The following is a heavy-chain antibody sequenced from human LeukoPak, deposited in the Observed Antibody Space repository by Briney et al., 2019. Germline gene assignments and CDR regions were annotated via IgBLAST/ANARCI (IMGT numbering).Heavy chain of an antibody. CDR3: ARWNPSYNMDV. CDR2: ISSNGGST. J-gene: IGHJ6*03. CDR1: AFTFSNYA. D-gene: IGHD1-1*01. Sequence: GGSLRLSCAASAFTFSNYAMHWVRQAPGKGLEYVSAISSNGGSTYYANSVKGRFTISRDNSRNTLYLQMGNLRAEDMAVYYCARWNPSYNMDVWGKGTTVTVSS. V-gene: IGHV3-64*01.